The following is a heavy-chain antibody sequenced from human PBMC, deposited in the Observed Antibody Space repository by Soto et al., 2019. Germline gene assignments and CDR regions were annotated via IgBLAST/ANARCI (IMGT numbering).Heavy chain of an antibody. CDR3: ARDYGSKGTDAFDI. CDR1: GFTVSSNY. D-gene: IGHD1-1*01. V-gene: IGHV3-66*01. Sequence: GGSLSLSCAASGFTVSSNYMSWVRQAPGKGLEWVSVIYSGGSTYYADSVKGRFTISRDNSKNTLYLQMNSLRAEDTAVYYCARDYGSKGTDAFDIWGQGTMVTVSS. CDR2: IYSGGST. J-gene: IGHJ3*02.